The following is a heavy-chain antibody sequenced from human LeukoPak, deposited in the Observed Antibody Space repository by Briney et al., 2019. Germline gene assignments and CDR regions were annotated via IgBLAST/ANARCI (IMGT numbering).Heavy chain of an antibody. D-gene: IGHD6-19*01. CDR3: ARGKYSSFPNWFDP. Sequence: ASVKVSCKASGYTFTGYYMHWVRQAPGQGLEWMGWINPNSGGTNYAQKFQGRVTMTRVTSISTAYMELSRLRSDDTAVYYCARGKYSSFPNWFDPWGQGTLVTVSS. CDR2: INPNSGGT. CDR1: GYTFTGYY. J-gene: IGHJ5*02. V-gene: IGHV1-2*02.